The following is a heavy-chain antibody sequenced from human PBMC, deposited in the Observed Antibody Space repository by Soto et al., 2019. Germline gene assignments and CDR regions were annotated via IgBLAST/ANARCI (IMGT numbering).Heavy chain of an antibody. CDR1: DGSISTYY. J-gene: IGHJ4*02. Sequence: QVQLQESGPGLVRPSETLSLSCSVSDGSISTYYWSWIRQSQGKGLEWIGFNYYNGITKFNPSLQRRVTLSKDTSRNQFSPTLSSVTAVATAVYYCARPRRRFGEVFTFDTWGKGPLVTVSS. V-gene: IGHV4-59*08. CDR2: NYYNGIT. D-gene: IGHD3-10*01. CDR3: ARPRRRFGEVFTFDT.